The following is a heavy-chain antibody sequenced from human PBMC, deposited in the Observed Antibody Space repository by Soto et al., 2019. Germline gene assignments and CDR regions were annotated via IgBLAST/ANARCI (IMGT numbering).Heavy chain of an antibody. CDR2: IKRNSDGGRT. CDR1: GFTFYNSW. D-gene: IGHD2-15*01. CDR3: TTGSVEGV. J-gene: IGHJ6*02. V-gene: IGHV3-15*07. Sequence: DVQLVESGGGLVKPGGSLRLSCAASGFTFYNSWLNWVRQVPGRGLEWVGRIKRNSDGGRTDYAAPVKGGFTISRDDSENTLYLQMNSLKTEDTAVYYCTTGSVEGVWGQGTTVSVSS.